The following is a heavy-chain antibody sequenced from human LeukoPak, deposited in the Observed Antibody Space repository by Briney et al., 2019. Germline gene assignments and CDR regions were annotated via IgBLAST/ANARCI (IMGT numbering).Heavy chain of an antibody. CDR2: INQGGSGK. CDR1: EFIFSNYW. Sequence: GGSLRLSCAASEFIFSNYWMSWVRQGPGEGPEWVANINQGGSGKYYVDSVKGRFTISRDNAKNSLDLQMNSLRVEDTAIYYCARLVVPPGNRGWYYEHWGQGTLVTVSS. V-gene: IGHV3-7*03. D-gene: IGHD2-2*01. J-gene: IGHJ4*02. CDR3: ARLVVPPGNRGWYYEH.